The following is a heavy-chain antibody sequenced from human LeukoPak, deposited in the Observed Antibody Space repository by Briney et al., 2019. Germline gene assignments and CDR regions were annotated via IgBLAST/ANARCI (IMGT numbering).Heavy chain of an antibody. Sequence: SETLSLTCTVSGGSISGYYWSWIRQPPGKGLEWIGYIYYSGSTNYNPSLKSRVTISVDTSKNQFSLKLSSVTAADTAVYYCARHAQVAAGTFDYWGQGTLVTVPS. D-gene: IGHD6-13*01. CDR1: GGSISGYY. V-gene: IGHV4-59*08. J-gene: IGHJ4*02. CDR2: IYYSGST. CDR3: ARHAQVAAGTFDY.